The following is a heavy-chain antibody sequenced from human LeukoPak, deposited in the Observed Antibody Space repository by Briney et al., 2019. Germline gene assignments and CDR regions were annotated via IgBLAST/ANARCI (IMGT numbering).Heavy chain of an antibody. D-gene: IGHD6-19*01. CDR2: ISYDGSNK. CDR1: GFTFSSYG. Sequence: GGSLRLSCAASGFTFSSYGMPWVRQAPGKGLEWVAVISYDGSNKYYADSVKGRFTISRDNSKNTLYLQMNSLRAEDTAVYYCAKGVSSADYWGQGTLVTVSS. J-gene: IGHJ4*02. CDR3: AKGVSSADY. V-gene: IGHV3-30*18.